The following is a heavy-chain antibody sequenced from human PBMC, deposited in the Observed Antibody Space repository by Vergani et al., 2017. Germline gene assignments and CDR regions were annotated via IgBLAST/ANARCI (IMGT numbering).Heavy chain of an antibody. D-gene: IGHD2-2*01. Sequence: EVQLVESGGGLVQPGGSLRLSCAASGFTFSSYSMNWVRQAPGKGLEWVSYISSSSSTIYYADSVKGRFTISRDNAKNSLYLQMNSLRAEDTAVYYCARDYRHADIVVVPAAYYYYYGMDVWGQGTTVTVSS. CDR1: GFTFSSYS. J-gene: IGHJ6*02. V-gene: IGHV3-48*01. CDR2: ISSSSSTI. CDR3: ARDYRHADIVVVPAAYYYYYGMDV.